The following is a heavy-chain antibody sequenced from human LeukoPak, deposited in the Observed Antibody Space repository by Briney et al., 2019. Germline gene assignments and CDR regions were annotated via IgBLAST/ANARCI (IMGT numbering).Heavy chain of an antibody. V-gene: IGHV4-39*07. D-gene: IGHD3/OR15-3a*01. CDR3: ARQTGSGLFILP. J-gene: IGHJ4*02. CDR2: IYYSGST. CDR1: GGSISSSSYY. Sequence: PSETLSLTCIVSGGSISSSSYYWGWIRQPPGKGLEWIGSIYYSGSTYYNPSLKSRVTISVDTSKNQFSLKLRSVTAADTAVYYCARQTGSGLFILPGGQGTLVTVSS.